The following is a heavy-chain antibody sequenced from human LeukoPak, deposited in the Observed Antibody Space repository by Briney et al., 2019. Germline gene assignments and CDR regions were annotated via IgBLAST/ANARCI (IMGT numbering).Heavy chain of an antibody. J-gene: IGHJ4*02. CDR2: IYYSGST. Sequence: SEALSLTCTVSGGSISSGGYYWSWIRQHPGKGLEWIGYIYYSGSTYYNPSLKSRVTISVDTSKNQFSLKLSSVTAADTAVYYCARGPPRISLWFGKGYFDYWGQGTLVTVSS. CDR3: ARGPPRISLWFGKGYFDY. D-gene: IGHD3-10*01. V-gene: IGHV4-31*03. CDR1: GGSISSGGYY.